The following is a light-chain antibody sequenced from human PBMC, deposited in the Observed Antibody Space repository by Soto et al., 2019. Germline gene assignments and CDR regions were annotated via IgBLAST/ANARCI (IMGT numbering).Light chain of an antibody. Sequence: EIVLTQSPGTLSLSPGERGTLSCRASQSVSSSYLAWYQQKPGQAPRLLIYGASSRATGIPDWFSGSGSGTDFTLTISRLEPEDFAVYYCQQYGSSPRTFGQGTKVEIK. V-gene: IGKV3-20*01. CDR2: GAS. CDR1: QSVSSSY. J-gene: IGKJ1*01. CDR3: QQYGSSPRT.